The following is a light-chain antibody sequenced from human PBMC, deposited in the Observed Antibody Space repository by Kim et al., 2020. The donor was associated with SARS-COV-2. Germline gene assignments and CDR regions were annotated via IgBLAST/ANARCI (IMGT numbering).Light chain of an antibody. Sequence: QSVVTQPPSASGSPGQSVTISCTGTSSDVGDYNYVSWYQHHPGKAPKPMISEVTKRPSGVPDRFSGSKSGNTASLTVSGLHAEDEADYYCSSYAGSDTFVFGTGTKVTVL. J-gene: IGLJ1*01. CDR1: SSDVGDYNY. CDR3: SSYAGSDTFV. CDR2: EVT. V-gene: IGLV2-8*01.